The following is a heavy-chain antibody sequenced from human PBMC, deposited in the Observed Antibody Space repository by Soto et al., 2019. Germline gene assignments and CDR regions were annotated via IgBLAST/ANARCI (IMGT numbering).Heavy chain of an antibody. V-gene: IGHV4-39*01. D-gene: IGHD5-12*01. Sequence: QLQLQESGPGLVKPSETLSLTCTVSGCSISSSSSYWGWIRQPPGKGLERIGSMSYSGSTYNNPSLKRRVTLSVDTPQSRISLNLTSVTAADTAVYYCARHRVPSVYDPIPGCFDSWGQGILVTASS. J-gene: IGHJ4*02. CDR3: ARHRVPSVYDPIPGCFDS. CDR2: MSYSGST. CDR1: GCSISSSSSY.